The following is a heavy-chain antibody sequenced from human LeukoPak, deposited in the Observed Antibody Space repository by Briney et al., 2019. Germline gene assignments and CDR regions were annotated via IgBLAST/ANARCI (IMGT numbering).Heavy chain of an antibody. D-gene: IGHD3-3*01. J-gene: IGHJ6*03. V-gene: IGHV3-30*02. CDR1: GFTFSSYG. CDR3: AKGSKEVLFTRDHHMDA. CDR2: IRYDGSNK. Sequence: GGSLRLSCAASGFTFSSYGMHWVRQAPGKGLEWVAFIRYDGSNKYHADSVKGRFTISRDNSKNTLYLQMNSLRAEDTAVYYCAKGSKEVLFTRDHHMDAWGKGTTVTMSS.